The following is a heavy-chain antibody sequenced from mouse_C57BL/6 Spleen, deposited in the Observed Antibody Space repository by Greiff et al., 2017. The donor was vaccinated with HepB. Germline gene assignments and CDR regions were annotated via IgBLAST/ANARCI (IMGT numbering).Heavy chain of an antibody. Sequence: QVQLQQSGPELVKPGASVKISCKASGYAFSSSWMNWVKQRPGKGLEWIGRIYPGDGDTNYNGKFKGQATLTADKSSSTAYMQLSSLTSEDSAVYFWAGLGFAYWGQGTLVTVSA. CDR2: IYPGDGDT. CDR1: GYAFSSSW. J-gene: IGHJ3*01. CDR3: AGLGFAY. V-gene: IGHV1-82*01.